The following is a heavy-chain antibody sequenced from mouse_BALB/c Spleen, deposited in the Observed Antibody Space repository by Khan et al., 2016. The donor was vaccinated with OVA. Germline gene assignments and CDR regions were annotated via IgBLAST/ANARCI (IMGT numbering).Heavy chain of an antibody. D-gene: IGHD1-1*01. J-gene: IGHJ2*01. V-gene: IGHV3-2*02. CDR3: ARSGTITTVVATDFDY. CDR1: GYSITSDYA. Sequence: EVQLQESGPGLVKPSQSLSLTCTVTGYSITSDYAWNWIGQFPGNKLEWMGYISYSGRTSYNPSLKSRISITRDPSKNPFFLQLNSVTTEDTATYYYARSGTITTVVATDFDYWGQGTTLTVSS. CDR2: ISYSGRT.